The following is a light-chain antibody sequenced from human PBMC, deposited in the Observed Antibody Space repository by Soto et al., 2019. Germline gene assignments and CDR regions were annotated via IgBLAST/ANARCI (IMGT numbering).Light chain of an antibody. J-gene: IGKJ2*01. CDR3: QQSYSTPV. V-gene: IGKV1-39*01. CDR1: QSISSY. Sequence: DIQMTQSPSSLSASVGDRVTITCRASQSISSYLNWYQQKPGKAPKLLIYAASSLQIGVPSRFSGSGSLTDFTLTISSQQPEDFATYYCQQSYSTPVFGYGTKLEIK. CDR2: AAS.